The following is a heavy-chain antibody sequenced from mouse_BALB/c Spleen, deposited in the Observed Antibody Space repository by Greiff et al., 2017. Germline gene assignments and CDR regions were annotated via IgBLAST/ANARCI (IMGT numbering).Heavy chain of an antibody. J-gene: IGHJ2*01. D-gene: IGHD2-1*01. V-gene: IGHV5-17*02. CDR1: GFTFSSFG. Sequence: EVQGVESGGGLVQPGGSRKLSCAASGFTFSSFGMHWVRQAPEKGLEWVAYISSGSSTIYYADTVKGRFTISRDNPKNTLFLQMTSLRSEDTAMYYCARRGLYGNYPYYFDYWGQGTTLTVSS. CDR3: ARRGLYGNYPYYFDY. CDR2: ISSGSSTI.